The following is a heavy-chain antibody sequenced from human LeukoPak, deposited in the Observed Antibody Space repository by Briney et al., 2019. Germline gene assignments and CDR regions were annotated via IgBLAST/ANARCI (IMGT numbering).Heavy chain of an antibody. CDR3: ARDLTSTPYWELDY. CDR1: GYTLIDYY. Sequence: ASVKVSCKASGYTLIDYYIHWVRQAPGQGLEWMGWINPKSGDTQYAEKLQGRVTMTRDTSISTAYMELTRLTSDDTALYFCARDLTSTPYWELDYWGQGTLVTVSS. CDR2: INPKSGDT. J-gene: IGHJ4*02. D-gene: IGHD1-26*01. V-gene: IGHV1-2*02.